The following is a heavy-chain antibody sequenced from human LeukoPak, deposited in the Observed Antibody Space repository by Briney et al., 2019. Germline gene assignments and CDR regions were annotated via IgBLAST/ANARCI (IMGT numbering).Heavy chain of an antibody. CDR2: IRYDGSNK. CDR3: AKGGDDSSGYSY. J-gene: IGHJ4*01. Sequence: GGSLRLSCAASGFTFSSYGMRWVRQAPGKGLEWVAFIRYDGSNKYYADSVKGRFTISRDNSKNTLYLQMNSLRAEDTAVYYCAKGGDDSSGYSYWGQEPWSPSPQ. V-gene: IGHV3-30*02. CDR1: GFTFSSYG. D-gene: IGHD3-22*01.